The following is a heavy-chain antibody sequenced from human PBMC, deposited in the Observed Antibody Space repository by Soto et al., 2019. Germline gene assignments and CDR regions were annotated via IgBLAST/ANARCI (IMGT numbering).Heavy chain of an antibody. CDR2: INPNSGGT. D-gene: IGHD1-7*01. Sequence: ASVKVSCKASGYTFTGYYMHGVRQAPGQGLEWMGWINPNSGGTNYAQKFQGRVTMTRDTSISTAYMELSRLRSDDTAVYYCARVRTGTTDLDYWGQGTLVTVSS. CDR1: GYTFTGYY. J-gene: IGHJ4*02. CDR3: ARVRTGTTDLDY. V-gene: IGHV1-2*02.